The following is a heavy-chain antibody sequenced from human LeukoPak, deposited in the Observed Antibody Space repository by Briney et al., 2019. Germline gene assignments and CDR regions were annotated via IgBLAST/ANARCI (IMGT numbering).Heavy chain of an antibody. CDR2: IYYSGST. J-gene: IGHJ4*02. CDR3: ARRGGF. CDR1: GRSISSSSYF. Sequence: SDTLSLTCTVSGRSISSSSYFWGWTRQPPGKGVEWIVNIYYSGSTYYNSSLKSRLTISVHTSKNQFSLKLSSVTAADTAVYYCARRGGFWGQGTLVTVSS. V-gene: IGHV4-39*01. D-gene: IGHD5-12*01.